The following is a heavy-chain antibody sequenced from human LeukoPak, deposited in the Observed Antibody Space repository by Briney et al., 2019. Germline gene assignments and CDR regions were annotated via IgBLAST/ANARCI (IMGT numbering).Heavy chain of an antibody. CDR2: IYYSGTT. V-gene: IGHV4-59*01. Sequence: PSETLSLTCTVSGGSISSYYWNWIRQPPGKGLEWIGYIYYSGTTNYNPSLKSRVTISVDTSKNQFSLKLSSVTAADTAVYYCARASTLYYYDSSGYYDYWGQGTLVTVSS. CDR1: GGSISSYY. J-gene: IGHJ4*02. CDR3: ARASTLYYYDSSGYYDY. D-gene: IGHD3-22*01.